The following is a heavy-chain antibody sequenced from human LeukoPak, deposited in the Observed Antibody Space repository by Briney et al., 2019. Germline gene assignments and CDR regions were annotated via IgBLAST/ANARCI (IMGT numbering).Heavy chain of an antibody. V-gene: IGHV4-59*01. D-gene: IGHD6-6*01. CDR2: IYYTGST. CDR1: GDSISSYY. CDR3: ARWGSIAVARFDY. J-gene: IGHJ4*02. Sequence: SETLSLTCTVSGDSISSYYWSWIRQPPGKGLEWIGYIYYTGSTHYNPSLTSRVNISVDTSKNQFSLYLTSVTAADTAVYYCARWGSIAVARFDYWGQGTLVTVSS.